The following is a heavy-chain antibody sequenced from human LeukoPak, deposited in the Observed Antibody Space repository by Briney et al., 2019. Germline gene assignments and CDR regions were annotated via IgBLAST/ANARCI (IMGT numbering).Heavy chain of an antibody. CDR1: GFTFSHYS. J-gene: IGHJ6*03. Sequence: PGGSLRLSCAASGFTFSHYSMNWVRQAPGKGLEWVSSISSGSSFIYYADSVKGRFTISRDSAKNSLYLQMSSLRVEDTAVYYCVRAFGGYDSQRFYYNMDVWGKGTTVTVSS. V-gene: IGHV3-21*01. D-gene: IGHD5-12*01. CDR3: VRAFGGYDSQRFYYNMDV. CDR2: ISSGSSFI.